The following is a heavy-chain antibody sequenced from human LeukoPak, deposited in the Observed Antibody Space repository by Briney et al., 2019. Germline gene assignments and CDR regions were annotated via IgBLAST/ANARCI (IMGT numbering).Heavy chain of an antibody. CDR2: IYHNGST. CDR3: ARDETSKGDAFDI. J-gene: IGHJ3*02. Sequence: SETLSLTCAVSGGSISSSNWWSWVRQPPGKGLEWIGKIYHNGSTNYNPSLKSRVTISVDKSKNQFSLKLNSVTAADTAVYYCARDETSKGDAFDIWGQGTMVTVSS. CDR1: GGSISSSNW. V-gene: IGHV4-4*02.